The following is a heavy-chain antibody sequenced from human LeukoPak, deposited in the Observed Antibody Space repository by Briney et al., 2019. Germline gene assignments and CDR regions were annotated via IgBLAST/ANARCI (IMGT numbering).Heavy chain of an antibody. CDR1: GFTFSSYW. D-gene: IGHD1-26*01. Sequence: GGSLRLSCAASGFTFSSYWMHWVRQAPGKGLVWVSRINTDGSSTSYADSVKGRFTISRDNAKNTLYLQMNSLRVEDTAVCYCARDRIWWELLPDYWGQGTLVTVSS. J-gene: IGHJ4*02. CDR3: ARDRIWWELLPDY. CDR2: INTDGSST. V-gene: IGHV3-74*01.